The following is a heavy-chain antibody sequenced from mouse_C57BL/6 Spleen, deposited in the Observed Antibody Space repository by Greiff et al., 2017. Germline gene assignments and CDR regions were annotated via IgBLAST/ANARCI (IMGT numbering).Heavy chain of an antibody. V-gene: IGHV7-3*01. CDR2: IRNKANGYTT. Sequence: EVQLVESGGGLVQPGGSLSLSCAASGFTFTDYYMSWVRQPPGKALEWLGFIRNKANGYTTEYSASVKGRFTISRDNSQSILYLQMNALRAEDSATYYCARYRQEYCAMDDWGQGTSVTVSS. CDR3: ARYRQEYCAMDD. CDR1: GFTFTDYY. J-gene: IGHJ4*01. D-gene: IGHD6-1*01.